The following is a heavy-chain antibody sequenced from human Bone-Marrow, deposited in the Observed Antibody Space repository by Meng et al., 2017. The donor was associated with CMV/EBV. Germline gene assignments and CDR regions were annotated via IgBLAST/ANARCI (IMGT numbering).Heavy chain of an antibody. CDR3: ARQPFGYSSSWYYFDY. Sequence: SETLSLTCAVYGGSFSGYYWSWIRQPPGKGLEWIGEINHSGSTNYNPSLKSRVTISVDTSKNQFSLKLSSVTAADTAVYYCARQPFGYSSSWYYFDYWGQGTLVTVSS. CDR2: INHSGST. CDR1: GGSFSGYY. V-gene: IGHV4-34*01. D-gene: IGHD6-13*01. J-gene: IGHJ4*02.